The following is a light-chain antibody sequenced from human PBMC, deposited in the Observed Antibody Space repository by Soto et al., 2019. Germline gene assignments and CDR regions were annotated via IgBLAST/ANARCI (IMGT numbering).Light chain of an antibody. CDR1: QSVSSSY. J-gene: IGKJ4*01. V-gene: IGKV3-20*01. Sequence: EIVLTQSPGTLSLSPGERATLSCRASQSVSSSYLAWYQQKPGQAPRLLIYGASIRATGIPDRFSGSGSGTDFTLTITRLEPEDFAVYYCQHYRTSFGGGTKMEIK. CDR2: GAS. CDR3: QHYRTS.